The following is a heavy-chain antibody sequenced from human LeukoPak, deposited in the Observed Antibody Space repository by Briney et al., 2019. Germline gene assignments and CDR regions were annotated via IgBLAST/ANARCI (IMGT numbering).Heavy chain of an antibody. D-gene: IGHD3-22*01. CDR1: GGSISSSSYY. V-gene: IGHV4-39*01. CDR3: ARQRPITMSPYYFDY. J-gene: IGHJ4*02. Sequence: SETLSLTCTVSGGSISSSSYYWGWIRQPPGKGLEWIESIYYSGSTYYNPSLKSRVTISVDTSKNQFSLKLSSVTAADTAVYYCARQRPITMSPYYFDYWGQGTLVTVSS. CDR2: IYYSGST.